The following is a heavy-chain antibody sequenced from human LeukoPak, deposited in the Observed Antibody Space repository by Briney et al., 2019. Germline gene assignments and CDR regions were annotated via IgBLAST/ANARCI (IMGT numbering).Heavy chain of an antibody. CDR3: AISYGSGSYSPRSPFDY. Sequence: ASVKVSCKASAYTFTGYYMHWVRQAPGQGLEWMGWIYPNSGGTNYAQKFQGRVTMTRDTSISTAYMELSRLRSDDTAVYYCAISYGSGSYSPRSPFDYWGQGTLVTVSS. D-gene: IGHD3-10*01. CDR1: AYTFTGYY. CDR2: IYPNSGGT. V-gene: IGHV1-2*02. J-gene: IGHJ4*02.